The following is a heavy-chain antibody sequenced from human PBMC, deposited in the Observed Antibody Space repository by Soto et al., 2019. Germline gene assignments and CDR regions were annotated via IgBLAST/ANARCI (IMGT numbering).Heavy chain of an antibody. CDR3: ARDSTAMGIMWGAHAFDI. V-gene: IGHV3-21*01. J-gene: IGHJ3*02. CDR2: ISSSSSYI. D-gene: IGHD5-18*01. CDR1: GFTFSSYS. Sequence: EVQLVESGGGLVKPGGSLRLSCAASGFTFSSYSMNWVRQAPGKGLEWVSSISSSSSYIYYADSVKGRFTISRDNAKNSLYLQMNSLRAEDTAVYYCARDSTAMGIMWGAHAFDIWGQGTMVTVSS.